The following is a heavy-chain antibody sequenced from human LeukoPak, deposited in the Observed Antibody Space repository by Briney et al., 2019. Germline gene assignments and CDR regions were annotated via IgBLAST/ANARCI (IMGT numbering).Heavy chain of an antibody. Sequence: PSETLCLTCTVSGGSISSYYWSWIRQPPGKGLEWIGYISYSGSANYNPSLKSRVTISVDTSENQFSLRLSSVTAADTAVYYCARAKYYYGSGSPYYFDYWGQGTLVTVSS. V-gene: IGHV4-59*01. D-gene: IGHD3-10*01. CDR1: GGSISSYY. CDR3: ARAKYYYGSGSPYYFDY. CDR2: ISYSGSA. J-gene: IGHJ4*02.